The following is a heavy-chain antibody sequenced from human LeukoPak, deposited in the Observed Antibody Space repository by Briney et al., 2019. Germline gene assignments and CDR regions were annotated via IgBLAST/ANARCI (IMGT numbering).Heavy chain of an antibody. D-gene: IGHD6-19*01. CDR2: IYTGGST. CDR1: GFTVSSNY. Sequence: PGGSLRLSCAASGFTVSSNYMSWVRQAPGKGLEWVSVIYTGGSTYYADSVKGRFTISRDNSKNTLYLQMNSLRAEDTAVYYCARDSYSSGWDYFDYWGQGTLVTVSS. J-gene: IGHJ4*02. V-gene: IGHV3-53*01. CDR3: ARDSYSSGWDYFDY.